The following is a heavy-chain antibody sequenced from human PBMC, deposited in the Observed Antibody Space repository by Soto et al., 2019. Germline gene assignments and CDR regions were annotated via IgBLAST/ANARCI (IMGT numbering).Heavy chain of an antibody. J-gene: IGHJ4*02. CDR1: GYTLTELS. V-gene: IGHV1-24*01. D-gene: IGHD3-3*01. CDR3: ETVESRKLRFLAAGFDY. Sequence: ASVKVSCKVSGYTLTELSMHWVRQAPGKGLEWMGGFDPEDGETIYAQKFQGRVTMTEDTSTDTAYMELSSLRSEDTAVYYCETVESRKLRFLAAGFDYWGQGTLVTVSS. CDR2: FDPEDGET.